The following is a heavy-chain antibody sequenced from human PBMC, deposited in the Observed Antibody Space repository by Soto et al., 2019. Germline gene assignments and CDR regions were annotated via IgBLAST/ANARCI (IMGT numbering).Heavy chain of an antibody. Sequence: TSETLSLTCTVSGDSISGNSWTWIRQPPGKAMEWIGYLYDGGSSTYYNPSLESRVAFSVDTSKNQFSLRVSSVTAADTAVYYCATVRSSLDFYYYYMDVWGTGATVPVSS. CDR1: GDSISGNS. CDR3: ATVRSSLDFYYYYMDV. V-gene: IGHV4-59*08. D-gene: IGHD2-2*01. CDR2: LYDGGSST. J-gene: IGHJ6*03.